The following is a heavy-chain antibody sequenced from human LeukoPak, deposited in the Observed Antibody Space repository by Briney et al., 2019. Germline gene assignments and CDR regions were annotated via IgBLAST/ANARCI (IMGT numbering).Heavy chain of an antibody. D-gene: IGHD5-18*01. CDR3: ARGCRAPQTFYSYHYFDS. CDR2: FNHLGST. J-gene: IGHJ4*02. V-gene: IGHV4-34*01. Sequence: SSETLSLTCAVDGGSFSGYYWSWIRQPPGKGLEWIGEFNHLGSTNYNPSLKSRVTISGDTSKNQFSLKVNSVTAADTAVYYCARGCRAPQTFYSYHYFDSWAQGILVTVSS. CDR1: GGSFSGYY.